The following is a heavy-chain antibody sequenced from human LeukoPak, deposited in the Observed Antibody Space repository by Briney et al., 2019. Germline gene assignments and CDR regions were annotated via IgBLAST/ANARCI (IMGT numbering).Heavy chain of an antibody. CDR2: MNPNSGNT. D-gene: IGHD3-3*01. CDR1: GYTFTRYD. CDR3: ARAERRSYDFWGDQHYYYMDV. V-gene: IGHV1-8*03. Sequence: GASVKASCKASGYTFTRYDINWVRQATGQGLEWMGWMNPNSGNTGYAQKFQDRVTITRDTSMSTAYMELSSLRSEGTAVYYCARAERRSYDFWGDQHYYYMDVWGEGTTVTVSS. J-gene: IGHJ6*03.